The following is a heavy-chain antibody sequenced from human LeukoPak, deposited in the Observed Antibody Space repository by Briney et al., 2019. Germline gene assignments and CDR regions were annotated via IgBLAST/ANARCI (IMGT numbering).Heavy chain of an antibody. CDR2: IYPGDSDT. CDR1: GYSFTSYW. Sequence: GESLMISCKGSGYSFTSYWIGWVRQVPGKGLEWMGIIYPGDSDTTYSPSFQGQVTISADKSISTAYLQWSSLKASDTAMYYCARLRDYDRYFDRWGRGTLVTVSS. CDR3: ARLRDYDRYFDR. J-gene: IGHJ2*01. D-gene: IGHD3-22*01. V-gene: IGHV5-51*01.